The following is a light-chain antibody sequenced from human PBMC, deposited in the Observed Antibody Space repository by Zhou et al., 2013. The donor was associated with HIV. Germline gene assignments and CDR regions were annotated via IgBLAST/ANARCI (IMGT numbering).Light chain of an antibody. CDR1: SSNIGSNT. J-gene: IGLJ3*02. Sequence: QSVLTQPPSASGTPGQRVTISCSGSSSNIGSNTVNWYQQLPGTAPKLLIYTNSQRPSGVPDRFSGSKSGTSASLAISGLQSEDEADYYCAAWDGTLNGRVFGGGTKLTVL. CDR3: AAWDGTLNGRV. V-gene: IGLV1-44*01. CDR2: TNS.